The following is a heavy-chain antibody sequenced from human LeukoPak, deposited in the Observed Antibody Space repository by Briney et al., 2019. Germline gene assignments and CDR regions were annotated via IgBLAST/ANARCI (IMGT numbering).Heavy chain of an antibody. CDR3: ARGPGDY. Sequence: SETLSLTCAVYGRSFSGYYWSWIRQPPGKGLEWIGEINHSGSTNYNPSLKSRVTISVDTSKNQFSLKLSSVTAADTAVYYCARGPGDYWGQGTLVTVSS. CDR1: GRSFSGYY. CDR2: INHSGST. J-gene: IGHJ4*02. V-gene: IGHV4-34*01.